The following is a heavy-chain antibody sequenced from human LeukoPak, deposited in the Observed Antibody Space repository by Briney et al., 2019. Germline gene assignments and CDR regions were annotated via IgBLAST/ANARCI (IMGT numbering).Heavy chain of an antibody. CDR3: TTPLWFGELLQQYYGMDV. V-gene: IGHV3-15*01. J-gene: IGHJ6*02. CDR1: GFTFSNAW. CDR2: IKSKTDGGTT. D-gene: IGHD3-10*01. Sequence: GGSLRLSCAASGFTFSNAWMSWVRQAPGKGLEWVGRIKSKTDGGTTDYAAPGKGRFTISRDDSKNTLYLQMNSLKTEGTAVYYCTTPLWFGELLQQYYGMDVWGQGTTVTVSS.